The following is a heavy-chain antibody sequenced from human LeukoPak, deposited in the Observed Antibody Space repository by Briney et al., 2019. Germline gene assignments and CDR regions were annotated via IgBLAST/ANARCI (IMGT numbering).Heavy chain of an antibody. D-gene: IGHD2-2*01. V-gene: IGHV3-48*04. CDR2: ISSSSSTI. J-gene: IGHJ3*02. CDR3: ASDIVVVPAAMYAFDI. CDR1: GFTFSSYS. Sequence: GGFLRLSCAASGFTFSSYSMNWVRQAPGKGLEWVSYISSSSSTIYYADSVKGRFTISRDNAKNSLYLQMNSLRAEDTAVYYCASDIVVVPAAMYAFDIWGQGTMVTVSS.